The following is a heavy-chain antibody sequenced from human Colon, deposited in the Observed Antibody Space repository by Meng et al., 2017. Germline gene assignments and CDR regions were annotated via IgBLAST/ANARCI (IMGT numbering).Heavy chain of an antibody. CDR1: GVSISSPSHY. Sequence: SESLSLTCIVSGVSISSPSHYWGWLRQPPGKGLEWIAIMNYSGASFYNPSLKSRVTMSVDTSRNQFPLTLRSVSDADSAVYYCARISALAGLGPWYCDHWGQGRLVTVSS. V-gene: IGHV4-39*06. CDR2: MNYSGAS. D-gene: IGHD6-19*01. J-gene: IGHJ4*02. CDR3: ARISALAGLGPWYCDH.